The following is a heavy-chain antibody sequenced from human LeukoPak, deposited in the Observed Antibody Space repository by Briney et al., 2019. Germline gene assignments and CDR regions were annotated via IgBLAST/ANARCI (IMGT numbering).Heavy chain of an antibody. D-gene: IGHD4-17*01. V-gene: IGHV3-15*01. J-gene: IGHJ6*02. Sequence: GGSLRLSCAASGFTSSNAWMSWVRQAPGKGPEWLGRIKSKTDGGTIEYAAPVKGRITISRDDSETTLYLQMNSLKPEDTAVYYCTTTTVTKDGLDVWGQGTTVTVSS. CDR1: GFTSSNAW. CDR2: IKSKTDGGTI. CDR3: TTTTVTKDGLDV.